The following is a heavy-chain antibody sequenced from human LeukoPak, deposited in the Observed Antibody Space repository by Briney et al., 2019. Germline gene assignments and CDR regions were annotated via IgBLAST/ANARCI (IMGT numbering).Heavy chain of an antibody. J-gene: IGHJ4*02. CDR1: GFTFKNYA. CDR3: AKVQMSTGWTFDF. V-gene: IGHV3-23*01. Sequence: GGSLRLSCAASGFTFKNYAMSWVRQAPGKGLGWVSSIDGSGDNRYYADSVKGRFTISRDNSGNTLYLQLRGLGAEDTATYYCAKVQMSTGWTFDFWGQGSLVTVSS. CDR2: IDGSGDNR. D-gene: IGHD2-2*01.